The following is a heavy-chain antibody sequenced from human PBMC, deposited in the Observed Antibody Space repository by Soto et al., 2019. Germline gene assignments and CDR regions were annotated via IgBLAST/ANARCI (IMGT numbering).Heavy chain of an antibody. D-gene: IGHD2-21*02. J-gene: IGHJ4*02. CDR1: GGSISSYY. CDR2: IYYSGST. CDR3: ARARYYCGGDCYSSE. Sequence: QVQLQESGPGLVKPSETLSLTCTVSGGSISSYYWSWIRQPPGKGLEWIGYIYYSGSTNYNPSLKSRVTISVDTSKNQFSLKLSSVTAADTAVYYCARARYYCGGDCYSSEWGQGTLVTVSS. V-gene: IGHV4-59*01.